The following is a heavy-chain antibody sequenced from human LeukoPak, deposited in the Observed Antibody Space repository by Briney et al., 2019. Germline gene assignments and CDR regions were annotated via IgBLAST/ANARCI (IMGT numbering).Heavy chain of an antibody. J-gene: IGHJ3*02. D-gene: IGHD3-3*01. V-gene: IGHV5-51*01. CDR2: IYPGDSDT. CDR1: GYSFTSYW. Sequence: GESLKISCKGSGYSFTSYWIGWVRQMPGKGLEWMGIIYPGDSDTRYSPSFQGQVTISADKSISTAYLQWSSLKASDTAMYYCARQGIFGVVHDAFDIWGQGTMVTVAS. CDR3: ARQGIFGVVHDAFDI.